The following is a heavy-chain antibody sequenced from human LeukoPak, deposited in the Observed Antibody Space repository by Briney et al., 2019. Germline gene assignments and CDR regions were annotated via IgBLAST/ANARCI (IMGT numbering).Heavy chain of an antibody. CDR1: GFTFSNAW. J-gene: IGHJ3*02. CDR2: IKSKTDGGTT. CDR3: TTRQYGGYDFAFDI. D-gene: IGHD5-12*01. Sequence: GGSLRLSCAASGFTFSNAWMNWVRQAPGKGLEWGGRIKSKTDGGTTDYAAPVKGRFTISRDDSKNTLYLQMNTLKTEDTAVYYCTTRQYGGYDFAFDIWGQGTMVTVSS. V-gene: IGHV3-15*01.